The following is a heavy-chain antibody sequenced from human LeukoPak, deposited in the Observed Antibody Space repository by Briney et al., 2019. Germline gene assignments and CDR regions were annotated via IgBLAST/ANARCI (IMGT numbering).Heavy chain of an antibody. CDR2: IKQDGSEK. V-gene: IGHV3-7*05. D-gene: IGHD6-19*01. J-gene: IGHJ3*02. CDR3: ARIAMAGIGDGFDI. CDR1: GFTFSSYW. Sequence: GGSLRLSCAASGFTFSSYWMSWVRQAPGKGLEWVGNIKQDGSEKHYVDSVKGRFTISRDNAENSLSLQMNSLRVEDTALYYCARIAMAGIGDGFDIWGQGTMVTVSS.